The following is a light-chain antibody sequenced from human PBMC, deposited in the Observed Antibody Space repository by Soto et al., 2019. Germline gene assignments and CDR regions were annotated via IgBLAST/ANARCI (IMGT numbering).Light chain of an antibody. CDR1: QSISNW. CDR2: DAS. V-gene: IGKV1-5*01. CDR3: QQYKSDPMYT. Sequence: DIQMTQSPSTLSASVGDRVTITCRASQSISNWLAWYQQKPGKAPKFLIYDASSLESGVPSRFRGSGSGTEFTRTISSLQTDDFATYYCQQYKSDPMYTFGQGKKLEI. J-gene: IGKJ2*01.